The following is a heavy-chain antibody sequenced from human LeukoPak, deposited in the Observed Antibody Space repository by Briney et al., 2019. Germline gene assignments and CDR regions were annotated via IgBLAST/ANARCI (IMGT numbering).Heavy chain of an antibody. D-gene: IGHD3-22*01. CDR2: INPAGGST. Sequence: ASVKVSCTASGYTFTSYYIHWVRQAPGQGLEWMGIINPAGGSTTYAQKFQGSRVTLTRDTSTSTVYMELSSLRSEDTAVYYCARGRGVHDSHTYDYFDYWGQGSLVTVSS. CDR1: GYTFTSYY. J-gene: IGHJ4*02. V-gene: IGHV1-46*01. CDR3: ARGRGVHDSHTYDYFDY.